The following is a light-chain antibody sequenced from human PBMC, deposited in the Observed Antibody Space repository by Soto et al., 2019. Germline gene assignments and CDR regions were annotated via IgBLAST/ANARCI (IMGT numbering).Light chain of an antibody. CDR2: DAS. CDR3: QQRSNWLMYT. Sequence: EIVLTQSPATLSLSPGERATLSCMASQSVSSYVAWYQQKPGQAPMRLIYDASNRATGIPARFSGSVSGTDLHLPISSLEPEDFAVYYCQQRSNWLMYTFGQGTNLEIK. J-gene: IGKJ2*01. V-gene: IGKV3-11*01. CDR1: QSVSSY.